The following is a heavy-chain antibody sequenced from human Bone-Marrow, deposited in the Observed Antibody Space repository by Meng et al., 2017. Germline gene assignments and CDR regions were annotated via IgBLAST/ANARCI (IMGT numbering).Heavy chain of an antibody. CDR2: INPSGGST. Sequence: QVQLVQSGAEVKKPGSSVKVSCKASGGTFSSYAISWVRQAPGQRLEWMGIINPSGGSTSYAQKFQGRVTMTRDTSTSTVYMELSSLRSEDTAVYYCARETTRVWWFDPWGQGTLVTVSS. CDR1: GGTFSSYA. D-gene: IGHD1-1*01. J-gene: IGHJ5*02. V-gene: IGHV1-46*01. CDR3: ARETTRVWWFDP.